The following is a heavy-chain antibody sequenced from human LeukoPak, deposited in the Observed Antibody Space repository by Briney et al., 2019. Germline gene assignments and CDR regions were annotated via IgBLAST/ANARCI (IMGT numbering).Heavy chain of an antibody. D-gene: IGHD2-15*01. CDR1: GFTFSSYA. J-gene: IGHJ4*02. CDR3: ARLYCSGGSCYPPDY. V-gene: IGHV3-30*04. Sequence: GRSLRLSCAASGFTFSSYAMHWVRQAPGKGLEWVAVISYDGSNKYYADSVKGRFTISRDNSKNSLYLQMNSLRAEDTAVYYCARLYCSGGSCYPPDYWGQGTLVTVSS. CDR2: ISYDGSNK.